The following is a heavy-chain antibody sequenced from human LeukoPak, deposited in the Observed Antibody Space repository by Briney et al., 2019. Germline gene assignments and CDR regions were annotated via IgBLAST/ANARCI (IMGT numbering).Heavy chain of an antibody. V-gene: IGHV1-2*02. CDR1: GYTFTGYY. CDR3: ARDPDMSSYGLVGWFDP. J-gene: IGHJ5*02. CDR2: INPNSGGT. Sequence: GASVQVSCKASGYTFTGYYMHWVRQAPGQGLEWMGWINPNSGGTNYAQKFRGRVTMTRDTSISTAYMELSRLRSDDTAVYYCARDPDMSSYGLVGWFDPWGRGTLVSVSS. D-gene: IGHD5-18*01.